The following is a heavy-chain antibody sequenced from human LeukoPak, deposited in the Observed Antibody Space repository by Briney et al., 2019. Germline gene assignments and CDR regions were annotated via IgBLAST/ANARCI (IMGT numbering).Heavy chain of an antibody. CDR3: ASTGYYYDSSGYTL. D-gene: IGHD3-22*01. J-gene: IGHJ6*04. V-gene: IGHV3-48*01. CDR1: GFAFSSYS. CDR2: ISSSSSTI. Sequence: GGSLRLSCAASGFAFSSYSMNWVRQAPGKGLEGVSYISSSSSTIYYADSVKGRFTISRDNAKNSLYLQMNSLRAEDTAVYYCASTGYYYDSSGYTLWGKGTTVTVSS.